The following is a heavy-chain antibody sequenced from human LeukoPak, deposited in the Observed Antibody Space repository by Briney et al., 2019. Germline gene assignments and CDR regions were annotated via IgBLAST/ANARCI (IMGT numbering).Heavy chain of an antibody. CDR1: GFTFSNAW. CDR3: AKDPARERRYYYYGMDV. D-gene: IGHD1-1*01. V-gene: IGHV3-23*01. J-gene: IGHJ6*02. Sequence: PGGSLRLSCAASGFTFSNAWMSWVRQAPGKGLEWVSAISGSGGSTYYADSVKGRFTISRDNSKNTLYLQMNSLRAEDTAVYYCAKDPARERRYYYYGMDVWGQGTTVTVSS. CDR2: ISGSGGST.